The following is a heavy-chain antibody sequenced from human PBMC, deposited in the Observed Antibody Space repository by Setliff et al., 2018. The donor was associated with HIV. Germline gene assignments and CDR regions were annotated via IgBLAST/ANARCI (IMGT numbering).Heavy chain of an antibody. D-gene: IGHD2-15*01. V-gene: IGHV4-31*03. CDR1: GGSILINGFY. CDR3: ARGRNFRDIRDSLFDL. Sequence: PSETLSLTCSVSGGSILINGFYWSWIRQHSGKGLEWIGYIYYSGSTYYNPSLESRLIMSVDPSKNQFSLKLNSVTAADTAVYYCARGRNFRDIRDSLFDLWGQGTLVTVS. CDR2: IYYSGST. J-gene: IGHJ4*02.